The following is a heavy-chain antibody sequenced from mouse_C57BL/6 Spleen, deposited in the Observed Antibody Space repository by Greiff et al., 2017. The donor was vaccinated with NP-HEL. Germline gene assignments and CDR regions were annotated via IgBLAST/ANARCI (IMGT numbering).Heavy chain of an antibody. CDR2: IDPSDSYT. D-gene: IGHD1-1*01. CDR3: ERLSYDYGSSPAWFAY. Sequence: QVQLKQPGAELVMPGASVKLSCKASGYTFTSYWMHWVKQRPGQGLEWIGEIDPSDSYTNYNQKFKGKSTLTVDKSSSTAYMQLSSLTSEDSAVYYCERLSYDYGSSPAWFAYWGQGTLVTVSA. V-gene: IGHV1-69*01. J-gene: IGHJ3*01. CDR1: GYTFTSYW.